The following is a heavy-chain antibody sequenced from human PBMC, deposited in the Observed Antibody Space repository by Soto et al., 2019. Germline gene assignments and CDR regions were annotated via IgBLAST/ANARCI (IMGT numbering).Heavy chain of an antibody. CDR1: GYTFTSYG. CDR2: ISAYNGNT. J-gene: IGHJ4*02. V-gene: IGHV1-18*01. Sequence: GASVKVSCKASGYTFTSYGISWVRQALGQGLEWMGWISAYNGNTNYAQKLQGRVTMTTDTSTSTAYMELRSLRSDDTAVYYCARDSIAVAGTDFDYWGQGTLVTVSS. D-gene: IGHD6-19*01. CDR3: ARDSIAVAGTDFDY.